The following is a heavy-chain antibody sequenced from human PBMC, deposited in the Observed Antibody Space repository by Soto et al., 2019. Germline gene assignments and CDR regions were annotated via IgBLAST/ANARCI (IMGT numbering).Heavy chain of an antibody. Sequence: EAQLLESGGGLVQPGGFLRLSCVASGFTFSTYAMNWVRQAPGKGLEWVSALTPSGGETFYADSVKGLFTISRDNTMNALYRQMHSRRFEETAVYFCAPTRGYGVFDADDSWGQGTMVTVSS. V-gene: IGHV3-23*01. CDR2: LTPSGGET. CDR1: GFTFSTYA. D-gene: IGHD4-17*01. CDR3: APTRGYGVFDADDS. J-gene: IGHJ3*02.